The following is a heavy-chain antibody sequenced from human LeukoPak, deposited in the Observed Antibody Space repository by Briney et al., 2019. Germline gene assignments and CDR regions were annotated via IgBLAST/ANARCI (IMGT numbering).Heavy chain of an antibody. CDR1: GGSISSYY. CDR2: IHTSGST. V-gene: IGHV4-4*07. D-gene: IGHD2-15*01. J-gene: IGHJ5*02. CDR3: TRKRGYCSGGSCLNWFDP. Sequence: SETLSLTCTFSGGSISSYYWSWIRQPAGKGLEWIGRIHTSGSTNYNPSLKSRVTMSVDTSKNQFSLKLSSVTAADTAVYYCTRKRGYCSGGSCLNWFDPWGQGTLVTVSS.